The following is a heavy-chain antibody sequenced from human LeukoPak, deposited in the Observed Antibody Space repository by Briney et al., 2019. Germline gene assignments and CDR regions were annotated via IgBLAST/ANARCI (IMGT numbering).Heavy chain of an antibody. J-gene: IGHJ5*02. CDR2: ISSSSSYI. D-gene: IGHD2-21*02. CDR3: VRDNPGCCGLVPAKIDDL. Sequence: AGGSLRLSCAASGFTFSSYSMNWIRQAPGKGLEWVSSISSSSSYIYYADSVKGRFTIYRDNAKNSLYLQMNSLRAEDTAVYYCVRDNPGCCGLVPAKIDDLWGQGTLVTVSS. CDR1: GFTFSSYS. V-gene: IGHV3-21*01.